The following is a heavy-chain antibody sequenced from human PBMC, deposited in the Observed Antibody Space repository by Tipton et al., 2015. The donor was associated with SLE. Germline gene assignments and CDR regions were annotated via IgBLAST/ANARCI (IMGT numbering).Heavy chain of an antibody. CDR1: GGSFSGYY. J-gene: IGHJ6*02. Sequence: LRLSCAVYGGSFSGYYWSWIRQPPGKGLEWIGEINHSGSTNYNPSLKSRVTISVDTSKNQFSLKLSSVTAADTAVYYCARVCLKWEPLDLGGMDVWGQGTTVTVSS. CDR3: ARVCLKWEPLDLGGMDV. D-gene: IGHD1-26*01. CDR2: INHSGST. V-gene: IGHV4-34*01.